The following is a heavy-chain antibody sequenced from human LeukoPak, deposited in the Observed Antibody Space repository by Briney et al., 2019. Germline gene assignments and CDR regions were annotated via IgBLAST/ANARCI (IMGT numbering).Heavy chain of an antibody. CDR3: ARGTVAGKAPY. Sequence: GGSLRLSCIASGFTFSSHSMNWVRQAPGKGLEWVSYISSSSSTIYYADSVKGRFSISRDNVKNSLYLQMNSLRAEDTAVYYCARGTVAGKAPYWGQGTLVTVSS. J-gene: IGHJ4*02. V-gene: IGHV3-48*01. CDR1: GFTFSSHS. CDR2: ISSSSSTI. D-gene: IGHD6-19*01.